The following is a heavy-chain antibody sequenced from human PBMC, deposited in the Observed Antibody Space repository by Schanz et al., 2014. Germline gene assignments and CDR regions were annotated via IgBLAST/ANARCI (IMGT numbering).Heavy chain of an antibody. Sequence: QVQLQESGPGLVKPSQTLSLTCTVSGDSISSGGYYWSWIRQHPGKGLEWIGYISYSGVTYYNPSLKSRVTISVDTSKNQFSLNRSSATAEDTAVYYCARANYRRKINFDYWGRGTLVTVSS. CDR3: ARANYRRKINFDY. J-gene: IGHJ4*02. D-gene: IGHD3-10*01. CDR1: GDSISSGGYY. CDR2: ISYSGVT. V-gene: IGHV4-31*03.